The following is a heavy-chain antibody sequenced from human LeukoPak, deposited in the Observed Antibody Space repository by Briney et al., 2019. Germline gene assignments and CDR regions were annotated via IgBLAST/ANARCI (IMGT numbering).Heavy chain of an antibody. CDR2: IYTSGST. D-gene: IGHD3-22*01. CDR3: ARGAERDYYDSSGYYYDPNFDY. J-gene: IGHJ4*02. V-gene: IGHV4-59*10. CDR1: GGSFSGYY. Sequence: SETLSLTCAVYGGSFSGYYWSWIRQPAGKGLEWIGRIYTSGSTNYNPSLKSRVTISVDTSKNQFSLKLSSVTAADTAVYYCARGAERDYYDSSGYYYDPNFDYWGQGTLVTVSS.